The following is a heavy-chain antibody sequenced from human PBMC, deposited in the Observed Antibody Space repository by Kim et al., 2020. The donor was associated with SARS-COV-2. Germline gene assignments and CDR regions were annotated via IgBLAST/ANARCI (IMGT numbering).Heavy chain of an antibody. Sequence: GGSLRLSCAASGFTFSTYAMHWVRQAPGKGLEWVGVIWTDGSNKYYPDSVKGRFTISRDNSKNTLYLQMNSLRAEDTAVYYCARGGHDSSGIGYYYFDYWGQGTLVTVSS. J-gene: IGHJ4*02. V-gene: IGHV3-33*01. D-gene: IGHD3-22*01. CDR3: ARGGHDSSGIGYYYFDY. CDR1: GFTFSTYA. CDR2: IWTDGSNK.